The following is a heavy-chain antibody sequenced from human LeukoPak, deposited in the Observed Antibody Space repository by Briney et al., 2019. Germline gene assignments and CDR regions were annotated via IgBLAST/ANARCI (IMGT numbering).Heavy chain of an antibody. J-gene: IGHJ4*02. CDR1: GLTFSGYA. V-gene: IGHV3-23*01. CDR2: ISVSGDST. CDR3: AKAVDNGIPY. Sequence: GGSLRLSCAASGLTFSGYAMSWVRQAPGKGLEWVSAISVSGDSTSYTDSVKGRFTTSRDNSKHTLYLQMNRLRAEDTAVYYCAKAVDNGIPYWGQGTLVTVSS. D-gene: IGHD1-26*01.